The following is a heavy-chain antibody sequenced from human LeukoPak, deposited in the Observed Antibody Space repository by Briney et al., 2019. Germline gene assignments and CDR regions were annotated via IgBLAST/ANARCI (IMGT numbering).Heavy chain of an antibody. J-gene: IGHJ4*02. CDR1: DGSINSYY. CDR3: ARGPDSSGYYYFDY. V-gene: IGHV4-59*08. D-gene: IGHD3-22*01. CDR2: IYYNGNT. Sequence: SETLSLTCSVSDGSINSYYWNWIRRPPGKGLEWIGYIYYNGNTNYSPSLKSRVTMSVDTSKNLFSLKLSSVTAADTAVYFCARGPDSSGYYYFDYWGQGTLVTVSS.